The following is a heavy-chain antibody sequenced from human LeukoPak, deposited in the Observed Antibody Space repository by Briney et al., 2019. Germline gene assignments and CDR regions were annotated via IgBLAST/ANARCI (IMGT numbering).Heavy chain of an antibody. D-gene: IGHD3-3*01. CDR2: INPNSGGT. CDR3: ARGVVINPEDAFDI. J-gene: IGHJ3*02. V-gene: IGHV1-2*02. Sequence: GASVKVSCKASGYTFTGYYMHWVRQAPGQGLEWMGWINPNSGGTNYAQKFQGRVTMTRDTSISTAYMELSRLRSDATDVYYCARGVVINPEDAFDIWGQGTMVTVSS. CDR1: GYTFTGYY.